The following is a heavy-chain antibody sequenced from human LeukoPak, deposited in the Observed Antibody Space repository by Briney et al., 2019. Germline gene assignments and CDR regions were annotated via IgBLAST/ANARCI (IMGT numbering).Heavy chain of an antibody. V-gene: IGHV3-7*01. J-gene: IGHJ6*03. CDR2: IKQDGSEK. D-gene: IGHD2-2*01. CDR3: ARAVFPVPAATHDYSMEV. CDR1: GFTFSSYW. Sequence: QAGGSLRLSCAASGFTFSSYWMSWVRQAPGKGREWVANIKQDGSEKYYVDSVKGRFTISRDNDKNSLYLQMNSLRAEDTAVYHCARAVFPVPAATHDYSMEVWGKGTTVTVSS.